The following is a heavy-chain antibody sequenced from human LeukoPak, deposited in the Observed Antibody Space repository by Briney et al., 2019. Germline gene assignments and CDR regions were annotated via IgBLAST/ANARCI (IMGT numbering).Heavy chain of an antibody. J-gene: IGHJ6*03. CDR2: ISTSGYT. CDR1: GFTFSNYA. Sequence: GGSLRLSCAASGFTFSNYAMSCVRRAPGKGLEWGSLISTSGYTHYSDAGKGRFTISRDNSKNTLYLQMNPLRADDTTVYYCAKGGHFDWLLDYYYYYMDVWGKGTTVTVSS. CDR3: AKGGHFDWLLDYYYYYMDV. D-gene: IGHD3-9*01. V-gene: IGHV3-23*01.